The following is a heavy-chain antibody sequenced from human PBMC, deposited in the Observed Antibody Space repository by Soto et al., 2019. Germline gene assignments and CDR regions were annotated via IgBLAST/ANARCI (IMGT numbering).Heavy chain of an antibody. V-gene: IGHV3-30-3*01. CDR2: ISYDGSNK. CDR3: ARDVQGQQLVPRVLGAFDI. CDR1: GFTFSSYA. Sequence: GGSLRLSCAASGFTFSSYAMHWVRQAPGKGLEWVAVISYDGSNKYYADSVKGRFTISRDNSKNTLYLQMNSLRAEDTAVYYCARDVQGQQLVPRVLGAFDIWGQGTMVTVSS. D-gene: IGHD6-13*01. J-gene: IGHJ3*02.